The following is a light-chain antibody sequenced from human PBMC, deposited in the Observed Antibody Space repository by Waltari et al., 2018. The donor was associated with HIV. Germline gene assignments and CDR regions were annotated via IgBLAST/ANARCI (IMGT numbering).Light chain of an antibody. CDR2: QDS. V-gene: IGLV3-1*01. Sequence: SYELTQPPSVSVSPGQTASITSSGDKLGDKYACWYQQKPGQSPVLVIYQDSKRPSGSPERFSGSNSGNTATLTIIGTQTLDEADYYCQAWDSSTVVFGVGTKLTVL. J-gene: IGLJ2*01. CDR3: QAWDSSTVV. CDR1: KLGDKY.